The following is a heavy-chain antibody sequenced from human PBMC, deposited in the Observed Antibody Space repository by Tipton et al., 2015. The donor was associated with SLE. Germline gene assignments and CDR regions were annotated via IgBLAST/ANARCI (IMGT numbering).Heavy chain of an antibody. Sequence: TLSLTCTVSGGSISSSDDYWVWIRQPPGKGLEYIGTIYDSGSTYYNPSLKSRVTISIDTSKNQFSLKLSSVTAADSAVYYCARHTWFDPWGQGTLVTVSS. CDR1: GGSISSSDDY. J-gene: IGHJ5*02. CDR2: IYDSGST. CDR3: ARHTWFDP. V-gene: IGHV4-39*01.